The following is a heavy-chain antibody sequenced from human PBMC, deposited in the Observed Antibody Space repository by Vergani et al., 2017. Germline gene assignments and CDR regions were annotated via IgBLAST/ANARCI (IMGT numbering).Heavy chain of an antibody. CDR3: ARSDSNYVFFDY. J-gene: IGHJ4*02. CDR1: GYFISSGFY. Sequence: QVQLQESGPGLVKPSETLSLTCAVSGYFISSGFYWGWIRQPPGKGLEWIARIYHSGSTYYNPSLKSRGSISKDTSKNQFSLKLSSVTAADTAVYYCARSDSNYVFFDYWGQGTLVTVSS. V-gene: IGHV4-38-2*01. D-gene: IGHD4-11*01. CDR2: IYHSGST.